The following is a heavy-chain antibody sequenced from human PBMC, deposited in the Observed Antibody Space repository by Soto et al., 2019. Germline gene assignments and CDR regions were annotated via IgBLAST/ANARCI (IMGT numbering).Heavy chain of an antibody. CDR1: GFTFSRYS. V-gene: IGHV3-48*01. CDR2: ISSGRSNM. D-gene: IGHD2-2*01. Sequence: PGGSLRLSCAAAGFTFSRYSMNWVRQAPGKGLEWVSYISSGRSNMYYADSVKGRFTISRDNAKNSLYLQMNSLRAEDTAVYYCARDIVVVAAANNHDGFDIWGQGTMVTVSS. J-gene: IGHJ3*02. CDR3: ARDIVVVAAANNHDGFDI.